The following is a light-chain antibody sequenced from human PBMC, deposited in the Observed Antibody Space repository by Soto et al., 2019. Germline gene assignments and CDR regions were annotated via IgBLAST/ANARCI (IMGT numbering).Light chain of an antibody. Sequence: QSVLTQPASVSGSPGQSITISCTGTSSDVGGYNYVSWYQQHPGKAPKLMIYDVSDRPSGVSNRFSGSKSGNMASLTISGLQSEDEADYYCSSYTSSRTYVFGTGTKVTVL. CDR3: SSYTSSRTYV. CDR2: DVS. J-gene: IGLJ1*01. CDR1: SSDVGGYNY. V-gene: IGLV2-14*01.